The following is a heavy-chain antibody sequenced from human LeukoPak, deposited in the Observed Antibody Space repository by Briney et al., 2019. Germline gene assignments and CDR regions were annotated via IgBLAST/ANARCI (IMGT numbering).Heavy chain of an antibody. CDR3: ARDSGTTGEVKFDP. V-gene: IGHV4-34*01. D-gene: IGHD3-10*01. CDR1: GGSFSGYY. J-gene: IGHJ5*02. Sequence: SETLSLTCAVYGGSFSGYYWSWIRQPPGKGLEWIGEINHSGSTNYNPSLKSRVTISVDTSKNQFSLKVSSVTAADTAVYYCARDSGTTGEVKFDPWGQGMLVTVSS. CDR2: INHSGST.